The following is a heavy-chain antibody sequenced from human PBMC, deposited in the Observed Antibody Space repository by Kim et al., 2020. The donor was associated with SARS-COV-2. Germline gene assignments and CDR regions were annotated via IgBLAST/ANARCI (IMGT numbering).Heavy chain of an antibody. D-gene: IGHD1-1*01. CDR3: AKAELERWGYYYYGMDV. V-gene: IGHV3-30*18. Sequence: GGSLRLSCAASGFTFSSYGMHWVRQAPGKGLEWVAVISYDGSKKYYADSVKGRFTISRDNSKNTLYLQMNSLRAEDTAVYYCAKAELERWGYYYYGMDVWGQGTTGTVSS. CDR2: ISYDGSKK. CDR1: GFTFSSYG. J-gene: IGHJ6*02.